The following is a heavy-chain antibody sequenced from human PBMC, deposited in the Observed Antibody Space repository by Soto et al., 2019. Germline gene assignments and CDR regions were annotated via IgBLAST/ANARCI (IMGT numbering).Heavy chain of an antibody. Sequence: QVQLVQSGAEVKKPGASVKLSCKASGYTFTSYYIHWVRQAPGQGLEWIGIINPNGGSTNYAHNFKGRLTVTRDTSTATVFMELGALTSEDTAVYYCARGLGLGDYRGQGTLVTVSS. CDR3: ARGLGLGDY. V-gene: IGHV1-46*01. D-gene: IGHD3-9*01. CDR2: INPNGGST. CDR1: GYTFTSYY. J-gene: IGHJ4*02.